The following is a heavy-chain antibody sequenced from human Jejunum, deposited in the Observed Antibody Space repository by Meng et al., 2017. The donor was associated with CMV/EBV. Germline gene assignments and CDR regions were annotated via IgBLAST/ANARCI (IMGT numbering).Heavy chain of an antibody. V-gene: IGHV1-46*01. D-gene: IGHD6-13*01. CDR3: ARTRFSSSSWYPVDN. J-gene: IGHJ4*02. Sequence: VQRGQSWDEVGRTGASVRVSWKASGYIFTTYYIQWVRQAPGQGLEWMGEIHHSGDTDYAPKFQGRVTMNTEKSTTTVYMELSSLRSEDTAVYYCARTRFSSSSWYPVDNWGQGTLVTVSS. CDR2: IHHSGDT. CDR1: GYIFTTYY.